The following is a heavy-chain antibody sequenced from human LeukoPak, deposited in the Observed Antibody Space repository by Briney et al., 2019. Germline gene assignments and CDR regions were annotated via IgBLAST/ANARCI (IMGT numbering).Heavy chain of an antibody. J-gene: IGHJ5*02. CDR2: ITRGSIYT. V-gene: IGHV3-21*04. D-gene: IGHD3-3*01. CDR1: GFTFSNYN. CDR3: AKEHDLWHEEGNWFDP. Sequence: GGSLRLSCAASGFTFSNYNMNWVRQTPGKGLEWVSSITRGSIYTFYADSVKGRFTISRDNAKNSLSLQMNSLRAEDTAVYYCAKEHDLWHEEGNWFDPWGQGTLVTVSS.